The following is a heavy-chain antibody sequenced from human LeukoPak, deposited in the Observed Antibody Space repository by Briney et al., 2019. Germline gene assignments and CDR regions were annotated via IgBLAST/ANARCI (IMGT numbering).Heavy chain of an antibody. J-gene: IGHJ4*02. CDR2: IYPGDSDT. CDR3: ARIGDVVPAALPFDY. V-gene: IGHV5-51*07. Sequence: GESLKISCKGSGYSFTSYWIGWVHQMPGKGLEWMGIIYPGDSDTRYSPSFQGQVTISADKSISTAYLQWSSLKASDTAMYYCARIGDVVPAALPFDYWGQGTLVTVSS. CDR1: GYSFTSYW. D-gene: IGHD2-2*01.